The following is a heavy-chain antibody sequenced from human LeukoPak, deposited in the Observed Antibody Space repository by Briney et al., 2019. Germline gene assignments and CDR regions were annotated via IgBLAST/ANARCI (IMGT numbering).Heavy chain of an antibody. CDR2: INHSGST. CDR1: GGSISSTNW. D-gene: IGHD3-22*01. CDR3: ARGYRYDSSGYYFFDY. Sequence: SETLSLTCAVSGGSISSTNWWSWVRQPPGKGLEWIGEINHSGSTNYNPSLKSRVTISVDTSKNQFSLKLSSVTAADTAVYYCARGYRYDSSGYYFFDYWGQGTLVTVSS. V-gene: IGHV4-4*02. J-gene: IGHJ4*02.